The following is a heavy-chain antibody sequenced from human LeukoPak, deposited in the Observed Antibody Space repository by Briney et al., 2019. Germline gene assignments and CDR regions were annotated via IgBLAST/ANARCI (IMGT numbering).Heavy chain of an antibody. CDR2: IYYSGST. J-gene: IGHJ4*02. Sequence: SETLSLTCTVSGDSISNYYWTWIRQPPGKGLEWIGYIYYSGSTNYNPSLKSRVTISVDTSKNQFSLKLTSVTAADTAVYYCARVWRDGYNFYDYWGQGTLVTVSS. D-gene: IGHD5-24*01. CDR3: ARVWRDGYNFYDY. CDR1: GDSISNYY. V-gene: IGHV4-59*01.